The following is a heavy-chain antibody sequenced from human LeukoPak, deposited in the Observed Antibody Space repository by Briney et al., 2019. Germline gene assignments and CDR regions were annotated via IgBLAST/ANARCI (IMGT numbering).Heavy chain of an antibody. J-gene: IGHJ4*02. Sequence: SETLSLICTVSGDSIGSYYWSWIRQRPGRVREWGGYIYYTGSTNYKPSLKSRATISVDTSKDQFSLRRRSATAADTAIYYCARHRYGDVYHFDLWGQGTLVTVSS. CDR1: GDSIGSYY. CDR2: IYYTGST. CDR3: ARHRYGDVYHFDL. V-gene: IGHV4-59*08. D-gene: IGHD3-9*01.